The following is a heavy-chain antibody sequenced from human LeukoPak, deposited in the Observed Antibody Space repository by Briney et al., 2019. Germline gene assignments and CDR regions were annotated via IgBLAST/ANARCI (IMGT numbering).Heavy chain of an antibody. CDR3: AREFRGGSYPSSDAFDI. D-gene: IGHD1-26*01. CDR2: IYTSGST. CDR1: GGSISSYH. V-gene: IGHV4-4*07. Sequence: PSETLSLTCTVSGGSISSYHWSWIRQPAGKGLEWIGRIYTSGSTNYNASLKSRLTMSVDTSKNQFSLKLSSVTAADTAVYYCAREFRGGSYPSSDAFDIWGQGTMVTVSS. J-gene: IGHJ3*02.